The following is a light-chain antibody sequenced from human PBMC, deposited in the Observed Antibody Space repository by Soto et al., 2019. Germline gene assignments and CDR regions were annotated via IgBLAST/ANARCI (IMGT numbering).Light chain of an antibody. CDR2: GAS. CDR3: QQYGSSPS. Sequence: EIVLTQSPGTLSLSPGERATLSCRASQSISSYLAWYQQKPGQAPRLLIYGASSRATGIPDRFSGSGSGTDCTLTISRLEPEDCAVYYCQQYGSSPSFGQGTKVEIK. J-gene: IGKJ1*01. CDR1: QSISSY. V-gene: IGKV3-20*01.